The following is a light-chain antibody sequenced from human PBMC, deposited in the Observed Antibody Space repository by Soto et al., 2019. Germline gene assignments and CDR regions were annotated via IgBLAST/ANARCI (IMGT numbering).Light chain of an antibody. CDR2: DAS. CDR1: QSVGDW. J-gene: IGKJ1*01. Sequence: EDVLTQSPATVSLSPGERATLSCRASQSVGDWLAWYQQKPGQAPRLLIYDASNRATGIPARFSGSGSGTDFTLTISSLEPEDFAVYYCGQRHWPWTVGLGTNVENK. V-gene: IGKV3-11*01. CDR3: GQRHWPWT.